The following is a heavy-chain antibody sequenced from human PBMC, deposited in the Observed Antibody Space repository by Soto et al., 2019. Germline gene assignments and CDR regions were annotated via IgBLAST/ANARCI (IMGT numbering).Heavy chain of an antibody. J-gene: IGHJ6*02. CDR2: IIPIFGTA. V-gene: IGHV1-69*06. D-gene: IGHD5-12*01. CDR1: RGTFSSCA. Sequence: QVQLVQSGAEVKKPGSSVKVSCKASRGTFSSCAISWVRQAPGQGLEWMGGIIPIFGTANYAQKFQGRVTITADKSTSTAYMELSSLRSEDTAVYYCATRVEMATTGYYGMDVWGQGTTVTVSS. CDR3: ATRVEMATTGYYGMDV.